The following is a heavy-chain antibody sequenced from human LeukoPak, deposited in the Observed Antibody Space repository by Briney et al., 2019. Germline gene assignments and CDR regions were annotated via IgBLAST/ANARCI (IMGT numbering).Heavy chain of an antibody. CDR1: GFTVSSNY. Sequence: GGPLRLSCAASGFTVSSNYISWVRQVPGKGLEWVSVIYSGGTTYYADSVKGRFTISRDNSKNTLYLQMNSLRAEDTAVYYCASQSTPVLPFDIWGQGTMVTVSS. CDR2: IYSGGTT. J-gene: IGHJ3*02. V-gene: IGHV3-66*04. CDR3: ASQSTPVLPFDI.